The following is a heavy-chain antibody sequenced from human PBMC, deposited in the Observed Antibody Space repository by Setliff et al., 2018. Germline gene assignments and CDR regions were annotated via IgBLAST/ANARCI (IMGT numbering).Heavy chain of an antibody. D-gene: IGHD6-13*01. CDR3: AKCSSWHGHYPHFNY. CDR2: ISSEGDSI. Sequence: PGGSLRLSCAASGFTFSSDAMTWVRQAPGKGLEWVSIISSEGDSIYYADSVKGRFTTSRDNSKSTLYLEMNSLRAEDTAVYYCAKCSSWHGHYPHFNYWGQGTLVTVSS. CDR1: GFTFSSDA. J-gene: IGHJ4*02. V-gene: IGHV3-23*03.